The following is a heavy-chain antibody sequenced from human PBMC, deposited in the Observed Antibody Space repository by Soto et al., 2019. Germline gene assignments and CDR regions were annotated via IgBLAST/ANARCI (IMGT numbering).Heavy chain of an antibody. J-gene: IGHJ6*02. V-gene: IGHV4-39*01. D-gene: IGHD4-17*01. CDR2: IYYSGST. CDR3: AGYYGDYNDYYYGMDV. Sequence: ETLSLTCTVSGGSISSSSYYWGWIRQPPGKGLEWIGSIYYSGSTYYNPSLKSRVTISVDTSKNQFSLKLSSVTAADTAVYYCAGYYGDYNDYYYGMDVWGQGTTVTVSS. CDR1: GGSISSSSYY.